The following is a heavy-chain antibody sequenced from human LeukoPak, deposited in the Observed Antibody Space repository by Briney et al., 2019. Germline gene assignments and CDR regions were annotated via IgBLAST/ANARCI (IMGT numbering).Heavy chain of an antibody. V-gene: IGHV4-34*01. CDR2: INHSGST. CDR1: GGSFFSGYF. CDR3: ASIHLSSAYNLSFDY. Sequence: SETLSLTCAVNGGSFFSGYFWSWSWIRQPPGKGLEWIGEINHSGSTNYNPSLKSRVTISVDTSKNQFSLKLSSVTAADTAVYYCASIHLSSAYNLSFDYWGQGTLVTVSS. D-gene: IGHD6-19*01. J-gene: IGHJ4*02.